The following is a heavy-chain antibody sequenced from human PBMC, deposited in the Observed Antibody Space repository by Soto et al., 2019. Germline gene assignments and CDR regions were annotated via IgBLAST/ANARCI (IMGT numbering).Heavy chain of an antibody. CDR1: GGSISTYW. CDR3: ARSRGSTRSFDY. J-gene: IGHJ4*02. D-gene: IGHD2-15*01. V-gene: IGHV4-59*01. CDR2: IYYSGST. Sequence: SETLSLTCTVSGGSISTYWWSWIRQPPRKGLEWIGYIYYSGSTNHNPSLKSRVTISVDTSKNQFSLKLTSVTAADTAVYYCARSRGSTRSFDYWGQGTLVTVSS.